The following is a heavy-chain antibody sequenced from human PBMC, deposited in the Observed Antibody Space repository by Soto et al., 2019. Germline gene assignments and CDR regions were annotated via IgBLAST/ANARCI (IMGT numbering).Heavy chain of an antibody. D-gene: IGHD2-15*01. J-gene: IGHJ4*02. CDR2: ISSDGSST. CDR3: ARGLGGIDDY. V-gene: IGHV3-74*01. CDR1: GFTFSSYA. Sequence: PGGSLRLSCAASGFTFSSYAMSCVRQAPGKGLVWVSRISSDGSSTNYAHSVKGRFTISRDNAKNTLYLQMNSLRAEDTAVYYCARGLGGIDDYWGQGTLVTVSS.